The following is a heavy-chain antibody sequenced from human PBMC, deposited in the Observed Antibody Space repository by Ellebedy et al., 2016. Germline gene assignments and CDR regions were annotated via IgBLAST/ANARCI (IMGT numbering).Heavy chain of an antibody. V-gene: IGHV4-30-4*01. J-gene: IGHJ3*02. CDR3: ARGNNYYDRWRVGNDAFDI. CDR2: IYYSGST. D-gene: IGHD3-22*01. CDR1: GGSISSGDYY. Sequence: LRLSCTVSGGSISSGDYYWSWIRQPPGKGLEWIGYIYYSGSTYYNPSLKSRVTISVDTSKNQFSLKLSSVTAADTAVYYCARGNNYYDRWRVGNDAFDIWGQGTMVTVSS.